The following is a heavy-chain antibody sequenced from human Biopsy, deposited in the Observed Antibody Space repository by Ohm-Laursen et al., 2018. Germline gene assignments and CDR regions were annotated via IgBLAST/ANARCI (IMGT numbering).Heavy chain of an antibody. CDR3: ARGSNEYGGLYFPH. CDR2: ISYTGYT. CDR1: GGSFTGHY. J-gene: IGHJ1*01. D-gene: IGHD4-23*01. V-gene: IGHV4-59*11. Sequence: GTLPLTCTVSGGSFTGHYWSWLRQPPGKGLEWIGHISYTGYTSYKSSLKSRVTISLDTSRKHFSLRLTSLAAADTVVYYCARGSNEYGGLYFPHWGQGTLVTVSS.